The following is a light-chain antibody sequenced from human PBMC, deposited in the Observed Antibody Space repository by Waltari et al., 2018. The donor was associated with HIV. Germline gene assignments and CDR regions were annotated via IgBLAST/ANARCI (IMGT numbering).Light chain of an antibody. V-gene: IGKV3-15*01. CDR3: QQYNNWSPWT. CDR2: GAF. Sequence: DIVMPQSPATLSVSPGERATLSCRASQSVSSNLAWYQQKPGQAPRLLIYGAFTRATGIPARFSGRGSGTEFTLTISSLQSEDFAIYYCQQYNNWSPWTFGQGTKVEIK. CDR1: QSVSSN. J-gene: IGKJ1*01.